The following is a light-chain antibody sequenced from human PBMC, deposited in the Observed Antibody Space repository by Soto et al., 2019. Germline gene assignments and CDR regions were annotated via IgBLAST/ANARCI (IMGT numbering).Light chain of an antibody. Sequence: QSALTQPPSASGSPGQSVTISCTGTSSDVGGYGYVSWYQQHPGKAPKLMIFEVTKRASGVPNRFSGSKSGNTASLTVSGLQAEDDADYYCSSYAGINTDVVFGGGTKLTVL. CDR2: EVT. CDR3: SSYAGINTDVV. CDR1: SSDVGGYGY. V-gene: IGLV2-8*01. J-gene: IGLJ2*01.